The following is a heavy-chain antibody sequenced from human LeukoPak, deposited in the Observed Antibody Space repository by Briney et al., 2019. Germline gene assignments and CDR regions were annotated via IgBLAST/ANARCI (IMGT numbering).Heavy chain of an antibody. CDR2: VYSVDTT. CDR1: GFTVNSNY. V-gene: IGHV3-53*01. Sequence: GGSLRLSCEASGFTVNSNYMNWVRQAPGKGLEWVSVVYSVDTTYYADSVKGRFTISRDNSKNTLYLQMNNLRAEDTAVYYCARGGGYYAIDYWGQGTLVTVSS. J-gene: IGHJ4*02. CDR3: ARGGGYYAIDY. D-gene: IGHD1-26*01.